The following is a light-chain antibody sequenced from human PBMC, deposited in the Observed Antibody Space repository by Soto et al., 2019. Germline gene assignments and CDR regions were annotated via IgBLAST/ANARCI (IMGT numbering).Light chain of an antibody. CDR2: DDC. CDR3: QVWDTTSDQGV. V-gene: IGLV3-21*02. Sequence: SYELTQPPSVSVAPGQTATVTCGGNNVGSKSVHWYQQKPGQAPVLVVYDDCDRPSGTPERFSGSNSGNTATLTISRVEAGDEADYYCQVWDTTSDQGVFGTGTKVTVL. J-gene: IGLJ1*01. CDR1: NVGSKS.